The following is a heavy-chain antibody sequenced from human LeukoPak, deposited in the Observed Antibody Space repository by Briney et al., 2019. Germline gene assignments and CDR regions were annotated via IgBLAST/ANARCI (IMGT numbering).Heavy chain of an antibody. CDR1: GFTFSSYG. CDR2: IRYDGSNK. V-gene: IGHV3-30*02. J-gene: IGHJ4*02. CDR3: AEVPAANY. Sequence: QTGGSLRLSCAASGFTFSSYGMHWVRQAPGKGLEWVAFIRYDGSNKYYADSVKGRFTISRVNSKNTLYLQMNSLRAEDTAVYYCAEVPAANYWGQGTLVTVSS. D-gene: IGHD2-2*01.